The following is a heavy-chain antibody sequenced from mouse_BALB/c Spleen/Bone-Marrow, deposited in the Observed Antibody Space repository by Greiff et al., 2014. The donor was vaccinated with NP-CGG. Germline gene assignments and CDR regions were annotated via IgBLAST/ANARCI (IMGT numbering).Heavy chain of an antibody. J-gene: IGHJ3*01. CDR1: GFTFTDNY. V-gene: IGHV7-3*02. CDR3: ARDSDWFAY. CDR2: IRNKANGYTT. Sequence: VQLKESGGGLVQPGGSLRLSCATSGFTFTDNYMTWVRQPPGKALEWLGFIRNKANGYTTEYGASVKGRFTISRDNSQSILYLQMNTLRAEDSATYYCARDSDWFAYWGQGTLVTVSA.